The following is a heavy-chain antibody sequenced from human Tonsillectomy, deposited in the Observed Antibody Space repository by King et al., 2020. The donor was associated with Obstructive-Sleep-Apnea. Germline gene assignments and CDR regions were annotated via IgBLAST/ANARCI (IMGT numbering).Heavy chain of an antibody. CDR2: INPSGGSR. V-gene: IGHV1-46*03. D-gene: IGHD4-11*01. Sequence: QLVQSGAEVKKPGASVKVSCKASGYTFTSYYMHWVRQAPGQGLEWMGIINPSGGSRSYAQKFQGRLTMTRDTSTSTVYMELSSLRSEDTAVYYCARDHRTVSTTHYYGMDVWGQGTTVTVSS. CDR1: GYTFTSYY. CDR3: ARDHRTVSTTHYYGMDV. J-gene: IGHJ6*02.